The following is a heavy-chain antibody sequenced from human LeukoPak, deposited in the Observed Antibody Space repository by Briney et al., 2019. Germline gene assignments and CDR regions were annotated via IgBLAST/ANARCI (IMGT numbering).Heavy chain of an antibody. J-gene: IGHJ5*02. CDR2: IHYTGTT. CDR3: ARDRTDSSGWYLWFDP. V-gene: IGHV4-59*12. Sequence: SETLSLTCTVSGASISSYYWSWIRQPPGKGLEWIGYIHYTGTTNYNPSLKSRVTMSVDTSKNQFSLKLSSVTAADTAVYYCARDRTDSSGWYLWFDPWGQGTLVTVSS. CDR1: GASISSYY. D-gene: IGHD6-19*01.